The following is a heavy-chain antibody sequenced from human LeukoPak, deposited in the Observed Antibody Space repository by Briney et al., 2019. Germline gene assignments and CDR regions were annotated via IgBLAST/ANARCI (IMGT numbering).Heavy chain of an antibody. V-gene: IGHV1-2*02. Sequence: VSVKVSCKASGYTFTGYYMHWVRQAPGQGLEWMGWINPNSGGTNYAQKFQGRVTVTRDTSINTAYMELSRLRSDDTAVYYCAREPPRGRGSYYFDYWGQGTLVTVSS. D-gene: IGHD3-10*01. CDR3: AREPPRGRGSYYFDY. CDR1: GYTFTGYY. J-gene: IGHJ4*02. CDR2: INPNSGGT.